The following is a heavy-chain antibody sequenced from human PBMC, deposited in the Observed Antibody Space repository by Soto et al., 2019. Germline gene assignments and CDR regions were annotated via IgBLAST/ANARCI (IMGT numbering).Heavy chain of an antibody. V-gene: IGHV3-9*01. CDR1: GFTFDDYA. CDR3: AKGTTIFGVDPYYMDV. CDR2: ISWNSGSI. J-gene: IGHJ6*03. Sequence: EVQLVETGGGLVQPGRSLRLSCAASGFTFDDYAMHWVRQAPGKGLEWVSGISWNSGSIGYADSVKGRFTISRDNAKNSLYLQMNSLRAEDTALYYCAKGTTIFGVDPYYMDVWGKGTTVTGSS. D-gene: IGHD3-3*01.